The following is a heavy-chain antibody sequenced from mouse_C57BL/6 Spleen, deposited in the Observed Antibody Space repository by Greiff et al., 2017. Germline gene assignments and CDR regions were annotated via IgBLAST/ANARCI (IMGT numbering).Heavy chain of an antibody. CDR3: SGYSNGYFDV. J-gene: IGHJ1*03. Sequence: VQLKESGAELVRPGASVTLSCKASGYTFTDYEMHWVKQTPVHGLEWIGAIDPETGGTAYNQKFKGKAILTADKSSSTAYMELRSLTSEDSAVYYCSGYSNGYFDVWGTGTTVTVSS. D-gene: IGHD2-5*01. V-gene: IGHV1-15*01. CDR2: IDPETGGT. CDR1: GYTFTDYE.